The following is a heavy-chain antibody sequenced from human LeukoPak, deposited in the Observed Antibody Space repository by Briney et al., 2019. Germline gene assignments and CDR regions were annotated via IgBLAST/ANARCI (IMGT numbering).Heavy chain of an antibody. D-gene: IGHD6-13*01. CDR3: ARANNSSWHN. CDR1: GFTFSSNW. J-gene: IGHJ4*02. Sequence: GGTLRLSCATSGFTFSSNWMSWVRHVPGRGLDWVANIKPDGSAEYYAASVKGRFTVSRDNAKNSLYLQMSSLRVEDTAVYYCARANNSSWHNWGQGTLVTVSS. CDR2: IKPDGSAE. V-gene: IGHV3-7*01.